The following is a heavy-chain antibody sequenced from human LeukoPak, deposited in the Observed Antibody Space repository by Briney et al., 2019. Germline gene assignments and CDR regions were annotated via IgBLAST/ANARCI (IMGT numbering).Heavy chain of an antibody. Sequence: GGSLRLXCAASGFTFSSYWMTWGRQAPGKGLEWVANIREDGGEIYYVDSVKGRFTISRDNSKNSLYLQMNSLRAEDTAVYYCATGVYYFDYWGQGTLVTVSS. CDR2: IREDGGEI. J-gene: IGHJ4*02. CDR3: ATGVYYFDY. V-gene: IGHV3-7*01. CDR1: GFTFSSYW. D-gene: IGHD3-10*01.